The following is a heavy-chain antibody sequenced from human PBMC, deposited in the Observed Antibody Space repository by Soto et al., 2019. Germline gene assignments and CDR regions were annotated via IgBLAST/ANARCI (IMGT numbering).Heavy chain of an antibody. D-gene: IGHD3-22*01. Sequence: EVQMVESGGGLVQPGRSLRLSCAASGFTFDDYAMHWVRQAPGKGLEWVSGISWNSGSIGYADSVKGRFTISRDNAKNSLYQQMNSLRTEDTALYYCAKDSYYYDSSGYYYFDYWGQGTLVTVSS. CDR3: AKDSYYYDSSGYYYFDY. J-gene: IGHJ4*02. CDR1: GFTFDDYA. CDR2: ISWNSGSI. V-gene: IGHV3-9*01.